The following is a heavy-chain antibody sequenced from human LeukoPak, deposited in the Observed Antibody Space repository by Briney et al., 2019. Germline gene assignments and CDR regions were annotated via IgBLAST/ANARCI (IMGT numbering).Heavy chain of an antibody. Sequence: PSETLSLTCAVYGGSFSGYYWSWIRQPPGKGPEWIGEINHSGSTNYNPSLKSRVTLSVDTSKNQFSLKLSSVTAADTAVYYCARAPIVGGSLLVYYYYGMDVWGQGTTVTVSS. CDR2: INHSGST. CDR1: GGSFSGYY. J-gene: IGHJ6*02. V-gene: IGHV4-34*01. CDR3: ARAPIVGGSLLVYYYYGMDV. D-gene: IGHD1-26*01.